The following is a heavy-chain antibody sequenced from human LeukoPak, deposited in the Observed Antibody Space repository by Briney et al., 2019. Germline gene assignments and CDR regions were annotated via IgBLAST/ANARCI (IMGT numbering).Heavy chain of an antibody. CDR2: VFYSGST. V-gene: IGHV4-4*02. D-gene: IGHD3-9*01. Sequence: SETLSLTCAVSGVSISSITCWTWVRQPPGKGLEWIGEVFYSGSTNSNPSLKSRLTMSVDESKHEFSLKLTSVTVADTAVYYCASGGLVSRYLDHWGQGTLVTVSP. CDR1: GVSISSITC. CDR3: ASGGLVSRYLDH. J-gene: IGHJ4*02.